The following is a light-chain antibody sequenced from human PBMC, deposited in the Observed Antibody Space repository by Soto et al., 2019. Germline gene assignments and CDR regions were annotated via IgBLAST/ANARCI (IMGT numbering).Light chain of an antibody. CDR3: QQYDNSPWT. J-gene: IGKJ1*01. CDR2: GAS. Sequence: EIVLTQSPGTLSLSPGERATISCRASQSVNSYYLAWYQQKPGQGPRLLMYGASSRATGNPDRFSGSGSGTDFTLTISRLEPEDFAVYYCQQYDNSPWTFGQGTKVEIK. CDR1: QSVNSYY. V-gene: IGKV3-20*01.